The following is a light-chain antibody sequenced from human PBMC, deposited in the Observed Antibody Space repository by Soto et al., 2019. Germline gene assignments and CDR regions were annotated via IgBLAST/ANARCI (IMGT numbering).Light chain of an antibody. Sequence: QSVLPQPPSAYWSPGQSVTISCTGTRSDIGGYDYVSWYQQHPGKAPKLIIYEVNKRPSGVPDRFSGSKSGNTASLTFSGLQAEDEADYSCSSYAGSNNLVFAGGTQLTVL. CDR3: SSYAGSNNLV. V-gene: IGLV2-8*01. CDR1: RSDIGGYDY. CDR2: EVN. J-gene: IGLJ3*02.